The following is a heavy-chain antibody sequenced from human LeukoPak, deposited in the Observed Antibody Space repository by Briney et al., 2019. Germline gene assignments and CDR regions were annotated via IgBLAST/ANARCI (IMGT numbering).Heavy chain of an antibody. CDR1: GGSFSGYY. Sequence: PSETLSLTCAVYGGSFSGYYWSWIRQPPGKGLQWIGEINRGGGTIYNPSLKSRVTISLDTSKNQFSLKLTSVTAADTAVYYCARGNIGQLGNWFDPWGQGALVTVSS. CDR3: ARGNIGQLGNWFDP. V-gene: IGHV4-34*01. J-gene: IGHJ5*02. D-gene: IGHD6-13*01. CDR2: INRGGGT.